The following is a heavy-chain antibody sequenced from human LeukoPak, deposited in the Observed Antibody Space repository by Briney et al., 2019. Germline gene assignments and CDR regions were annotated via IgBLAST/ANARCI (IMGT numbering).Heavy chain of an antibody. CDR1: GGSISSYY. J-gene: IGHJ6*02. Sequence: SETLSLTCTVSGGSISSYYWSWILQPPGKGLEWIGYIYYSGSTNYNPSLKSRVTISVDTSKNQFSLKLSSVTAADTAVYYCARMGSRYSSSPPDYYYYYYGMDVWGQGTTVTVSS. CDR2: IYYSGST. V-gene: IGHV4-59*08. D-gene: IGHD6-13*01. CDR3: ARMGSRYSSSPPDYYYYYYGMDV.